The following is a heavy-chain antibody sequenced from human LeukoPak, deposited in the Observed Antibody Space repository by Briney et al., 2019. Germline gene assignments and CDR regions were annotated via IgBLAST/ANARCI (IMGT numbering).Heavy chain of an antibody. CDR2: IIPIFGTA. J-gene: IGHJ4*02. V-gene: IGHV1-69*13. CDR3: AREGVGATKRGAFDY. D-gene: IGHD1-26*01. Sequence: ASVKVSCKTDGYTFNNFGISWVRQAPGQGLEWMGGIIPIFGTANYAQKFQGRVTITADESTSTAYMELSSLRFEDTAVYYCAREGVGATKRGAFDYWGQGTLVTVSS. CDR1: GYTFNNFG.